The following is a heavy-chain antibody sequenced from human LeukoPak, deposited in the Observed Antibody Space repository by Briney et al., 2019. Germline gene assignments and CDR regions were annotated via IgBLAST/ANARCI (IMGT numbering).Heavy chain of an antibody. Sequence: GESLKISFKGSGYTLAANWFGWVRQMPGKGLEWMGIIYPADSDTYYSPSFQGQVTISADKSISTAYLQWSSLKASDTATYYCAKGITRYNWFVPWGRGTLVTVSS. J-gene: IGHJ5*02. D-gene: IGHD1-20*01. CDR3: AKGITRYNWFVP. CDR1: GYTLAANW. V-gene: IGHV5-51*01. CDR2: IYPADSDT.